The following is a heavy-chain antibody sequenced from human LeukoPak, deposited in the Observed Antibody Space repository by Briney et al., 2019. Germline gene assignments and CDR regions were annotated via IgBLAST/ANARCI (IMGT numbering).Heavy chain of an antibody. Sequence: GGSLRLSCEASGFTFSSYGMHWVRKAQGKGLEWVAVISYDGSNKYYADSVKGRFTISRDNSKNTLYLQMNSLRAEDTAVYYCAKDRDIVVVGGMDVWGQGTTVTVSS. V-gene: IGHV3-30*18. CDR3: AKDRDIVVVGGMDV. D-gene: IGHD2-2*01. J-gene: IGHJ6*02. CDR2: ISYDGSNK. CDR1: GFTFSSYG.